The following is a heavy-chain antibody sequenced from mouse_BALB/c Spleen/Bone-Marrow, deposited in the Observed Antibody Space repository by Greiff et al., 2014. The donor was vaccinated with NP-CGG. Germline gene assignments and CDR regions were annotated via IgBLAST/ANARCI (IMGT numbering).Heavy chain of an antibody. J-gene: IGHJ4*01. V-gene: IGHV5-4*02. CDR3: ARDGNFAMDY. D-gene: IGHD2-1*01. Sequence: EVKLVESGGGLVKPGGSLKLSCAVSGFTFSDYYMYWVRQNREKRLEWVATINDGGSYTYYPDSVKGRFTISRDNAKNNLYLQMSSLKSEDTAMYYCARDGNFAMDYWGQGTSVTVSS. CDR1: GFTFSDYY. CDR2: INDGGSYT.